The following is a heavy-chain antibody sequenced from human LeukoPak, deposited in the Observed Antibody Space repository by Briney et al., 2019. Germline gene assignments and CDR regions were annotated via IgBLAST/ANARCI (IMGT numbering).Heavy chain of an antibody. CDR1: GFTFSTTG. D-gene: IGHD6-6*01. CDR2: ISGNSDKT. CDR3: AKTASSSGE. Sequence: GGSLRLSCAASGFTFSTTGMSWVRQAPGKGLEWVSGISGNSDKTYYTDSVKGRFSVFRDNSRNTLYLQMNNVRVGDTALYYCAKTASSSGEWGQGTLVTVSS. J-gene: IGHJ4*02. V-gene: IGHV3-23*01.